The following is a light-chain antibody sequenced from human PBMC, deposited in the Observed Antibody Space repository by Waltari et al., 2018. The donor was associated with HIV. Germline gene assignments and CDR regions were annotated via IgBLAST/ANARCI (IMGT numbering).Light chain of an antibody. Sequence: SYGPPQLHSESLHHEQKARITEGGNNIATNNSNLYQQRPGQAPVLVVSDDSDRPSDIPERFSCSNSANTATLSISRVEAGDEADYYCQVWDYNSDRWVFGGGTKLTVL. CDR2: DDS. J-gene: IGLJ3*02. CDR3: QVWDYNSDRWV. V-gene: IGLV3-21*02. CDR1: NIATNN.